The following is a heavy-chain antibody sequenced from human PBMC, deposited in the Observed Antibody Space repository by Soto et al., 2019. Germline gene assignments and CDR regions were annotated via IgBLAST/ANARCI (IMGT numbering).Heavy chain of an antibody. D-gene: IGHD3-10*01. J-gene: IGHJ6*02. V-gene: IGHV3-15*07. CDR1: GFTFSNAW. Sequence: EVQLVESGGDLVKPGGSLRLSCAASGFTFSNAWMNWVRQAPGKGLEWVGRIKSKTDGGTTDYAAPVKGRFTISRDDSKNTLYLQMNSLKTEDTAVYYCTTAPNSGSYWIDYYYYGMDVWGQGTTVTVSS. CDR3: TTAPNSGSYWIDYYYYGMDV. CDR2: IKSKTDGGTT.